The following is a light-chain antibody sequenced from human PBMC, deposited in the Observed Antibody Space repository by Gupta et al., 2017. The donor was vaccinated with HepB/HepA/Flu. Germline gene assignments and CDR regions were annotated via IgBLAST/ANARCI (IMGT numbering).Light chain of an antibody. J-gene: IGKJ4*01. V-gene: IGKV1-39*01. CDR3: PQSYRTPST. Sequence: DIQMTHSPSSLSASVGDRVTITCRASQTITTYLNWYQQKPGIAPKLLIYDASNLQSEVPSRFSGSGSGTXFTSTIXSLKTEDCATDYCPQSYRTPSTFGXGTKVEI. CDR1: QTITTY. CDR2: DAS.